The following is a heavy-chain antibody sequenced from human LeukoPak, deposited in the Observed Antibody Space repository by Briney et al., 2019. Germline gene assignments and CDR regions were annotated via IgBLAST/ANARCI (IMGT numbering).Heavy chain of an antibody. V-gene: IGHV4-39*07. CDR3: ARGYPGDDEGFDY. CDR1: GGSISSSSYY. D-gene: IGHD4-17*01. J-gene: IGHJ4*02. CDR2: IYYSGST. Sequence: SETLSLTCTVSGGSISSSSYYWGWIRQPPGKGLEWIGSIYYSGSTYYNPSLKSRVTISVDTSKNQFSLKLSSVTAADTAVYYCARGYPGDDEGFDYWGQGTLVTVSS.